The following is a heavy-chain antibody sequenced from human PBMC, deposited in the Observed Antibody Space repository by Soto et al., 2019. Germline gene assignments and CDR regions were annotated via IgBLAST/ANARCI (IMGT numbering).Heavy chain of an antibody. CDR3: AREGLVFLPAAPSVEPLGDAFDI. D-gene: IGHD2-2*01. Sequence: PSETLSLTCAVYGGSFSCYYCSWIRQPPGKGLERIGEINHSGRTNYNPSLKSRVNISEDTSKNQFSLKLSSVTAANTAVYFCAREGLVFLPAAPSVEPLGDAFDIWGQGTMVTVSS. V-gene: IGHV4-34*01. CDR1: GGSFSCYY. J-gene: IGHJ3*02. CDR2: INHSGRT.